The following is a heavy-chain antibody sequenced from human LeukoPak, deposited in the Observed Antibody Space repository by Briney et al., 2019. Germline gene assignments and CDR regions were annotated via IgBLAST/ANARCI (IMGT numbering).Heavy chain of an antibody. D-gene: IGHD4-11*01. V-gene: IGHV3-23*01. CDR2: ISGDGTET. Sequence: GGSLRLSCTASGLIFRNYAMTWVRQAPRKGLEWVSTISGDGTETFYADSVKGRFTISRDNSKNTHYLQMSSLRAEDTGIYYCAKGGHYSFFDYWGQGTLVTVSS. CDR3: AKGGHYSFFDY. J-gene: IGHJ4*02. CDR1: GLIFRNYA.